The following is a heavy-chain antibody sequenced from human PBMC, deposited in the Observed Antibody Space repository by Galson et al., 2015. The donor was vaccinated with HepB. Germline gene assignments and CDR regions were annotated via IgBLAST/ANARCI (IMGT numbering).Heavy chain of an antibody. J-gene: IGHJ3*02. CDR3: ARGRGAAAGITRTDAFDI. CDR2: ISAYNGNT. Sequence: SVKVSCKASGYTFTSYGISWVRQAPGQGLEWMGWISAYNGNTNYAQKLQGRVTMTTDTSTSTAYMELRSLRSDDTAVYYCARGRGAAAGITRTDAFDIWGQGTMVTVSS. D-gene: IGHD6-13*01. CDR1: GYTFTSYG. V-gene: IGHV1-18*01.